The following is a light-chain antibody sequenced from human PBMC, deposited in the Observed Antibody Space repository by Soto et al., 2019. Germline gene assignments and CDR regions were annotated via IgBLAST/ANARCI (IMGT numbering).Light chain of an antibody. CDR3: QSYDGRVVL. J-gene: IGLJ2*01. Sequence: NFMLTQPPSVSESPGKTVTISCTRSSGSIASNSVQWYQQRPGSAPTTVIYDGNQRPSVVPDRFSGSIDSSSNSASLTISGLRTEDESDYYCQSYDGRVVLFGGGTKLTVL. CDR1: SGSIASNS. V-gene: IGLV6-57*03. CDR2: DGN.